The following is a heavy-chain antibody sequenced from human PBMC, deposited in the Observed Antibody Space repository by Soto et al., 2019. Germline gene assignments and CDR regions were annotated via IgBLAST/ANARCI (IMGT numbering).Heavy chain of an antibody. D-gene: IGHD3-3*01. CDR3: ARPLWRFGVVTPDAFDI. J-gene: IGHJ3*02. CDR1: GFTFSSYG. CDR2: IWYDGSNK. Sequence: QVQLVESGGGVVQPGRSLRLSCAASGFTFSSYGMHWVRQAPGKGLEWVAVIWYDGSNKYYADSVKGRFTISRDNSKNTLYLQMNSLRAGDTAVYYCARPLWRFGVVTPDAFDIWGQGTMVTVSS. V-gene: IGHV3-33*01.